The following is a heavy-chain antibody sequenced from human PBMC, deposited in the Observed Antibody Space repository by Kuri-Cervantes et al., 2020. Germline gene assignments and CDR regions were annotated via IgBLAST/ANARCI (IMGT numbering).Heavy chain of an antibody. CDR3: ARGPKRGVGFSDSLFDY. J-gene: IGHJ4*02. D-gene: IGHD2-21*01. V-gene: IGHV3-30-3*01. Sequence: GESLKISCAASGFTFSSYEMNWVRQAPGKGLEWVTVISYDGSNKYYADSVKGRFTISRDNSKNTLYLQMNSLRADDTAVYYCARGPKRGVGFSDSLFDYWGQGTLVTVSS. CDR2: ISYDGSNK. CDR1: GFTFSSYE.